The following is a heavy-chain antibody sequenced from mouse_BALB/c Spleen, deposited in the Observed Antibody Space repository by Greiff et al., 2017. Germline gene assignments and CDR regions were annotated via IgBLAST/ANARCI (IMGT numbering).Heavy chain of an antibody. V-gene: IGHV2-6-2*01. CDR3: ARHEGDGYYVAY. D-gene: IGHD2-3*01. CDR2: IWSDGST. J-gene: IGHJ3*01. CDR1: GFSLTSYG. Sequence: VHLVESGPDLVAPSQSLSITCTVSGFSLTSYGVHWVRQPPGKGLEWLVVIWSDGSTTYNSALKSRLSISKDNSKSQVFLKMNSLQTDDTAMYYCARHEGDGYYVAYWGQGTLVTVSA.